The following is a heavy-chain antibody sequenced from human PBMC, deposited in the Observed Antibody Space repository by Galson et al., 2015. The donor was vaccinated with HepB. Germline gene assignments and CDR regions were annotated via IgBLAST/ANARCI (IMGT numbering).Heavy chain of an antibody. J-gene: IGHJ6*03. CDR2: ISDSGGST. CDR1: GFTFTNYA. D-gene: IGHD3-3*01. CDR3: AKRGYDFWSGRHYYMDV. V-gene: IGHV3-23*01. Sequence: SLRLSCAASGFTFTNYAMGWVRQAPGKGLEWVSSISDSGGSTYYADSVKGRFTISRDNSKNTLWLQMNSLRAEDTAVYYCAKRGYDFWSGRHYYMDVWGKGTTVTVSS.